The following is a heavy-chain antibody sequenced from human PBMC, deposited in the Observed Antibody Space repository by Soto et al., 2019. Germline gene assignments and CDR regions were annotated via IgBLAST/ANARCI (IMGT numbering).Heavy chain of an antibody. V-gene: IGHV1-69*12. D-gene: IGHD2-21*02. J-gene: IGHJ4*02. CDR2: IIPIFGTA. Sequence: QVQLVQSGAEVKKPGSSVKVSCKASGGTFSSYAISWVLQAPGQGREWMGGIIPIFGTANYAQKFQGRVTITADESTSTAYMELISLRSEDTAVYFCARTVVLTRPLDYWGQGTLVTVSS. CDR3: ARTVVLTRPLDY. CDR1: GGTFSSYA.